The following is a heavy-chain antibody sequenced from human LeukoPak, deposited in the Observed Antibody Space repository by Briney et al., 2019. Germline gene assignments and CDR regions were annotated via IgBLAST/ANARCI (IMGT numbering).Heavy chain of an antibody. J-gene: IGHJ3*02. V-gene: IGHV4-39*06. CDR1: GGSISSSSYY. Sequence: SETLSLTCTVSGGSISSSSYYWGWIRQPPGKGLEWIGSIYYSGSTYYNPSLKSRVTISVDTSKNQFPLKLSSVTAADTAVYYCASENYGYDAFDIWGQGTMVTVSS. CDR2: IYYSGST. CDR3: ASENYGYDAFDI. D-gene: IGHD4-17*01.